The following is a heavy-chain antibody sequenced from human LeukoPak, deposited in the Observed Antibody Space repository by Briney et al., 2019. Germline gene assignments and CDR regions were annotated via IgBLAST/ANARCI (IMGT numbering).Heavy chain of an antibody. Sequence: PSETLSLTCTVSGGSISSYYWSRIRQPPGKGLEWIGYIYYSGSTNYNPSLKSRVTISVDTSKNQFSLKLSSVTAADTAVYYCARVPYCSGGSCYSWFDPWGQGTLVTVSS. D-gene: IGHD2-15*01. CDR2: IYYSGST. CDR3: ARVPYCSGGSCYSWFDP. J-gene: IGHJ5*02. V-gene: IGHV4-59*01. CDR1: GGSISSYY.